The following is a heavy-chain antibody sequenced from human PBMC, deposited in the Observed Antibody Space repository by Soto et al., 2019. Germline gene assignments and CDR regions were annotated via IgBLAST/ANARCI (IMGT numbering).Heavy chain of an antibody. J-gene: IGHJ3*02. CDR1: GLTFSSYS. CDR2: ISSSSSYI. V-gene: IGHV3-21*01. CDR3: ARLGSGDAFDI. Sequence: PGGSLRLSCAASGLTFSSYSMNWVRQAPGKGLEWVSSISSSSSYIYYADSVKGRFTISRDNAKNSLYLQMNSLRAEDTAVYYCARLGSGDAFDIWGQGTMVTVSS. D-gene: IGHD6-19*01.